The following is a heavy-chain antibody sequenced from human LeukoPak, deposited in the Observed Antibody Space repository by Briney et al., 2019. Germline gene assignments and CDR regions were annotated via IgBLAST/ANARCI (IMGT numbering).Heavy chain of an antibody. CDR3: ASSEPNDWNEATLDY. V-gene: IGHV1-69*05. CDR1: GGTFSSYA. CDR2: IIPIFGTA. Sequence: SVKVSCKASGGTFSSYAISWVRQAPGQGLEWMGGIIPIFGTANYAQKFQGRVTITTDESTSTAYMELSSLRSEDTAVYYCASSEPNDWNEATLDYWGQGTLVTVSS. J-gene: IGHJ4*02. D-gene: IGHD1-1*01.